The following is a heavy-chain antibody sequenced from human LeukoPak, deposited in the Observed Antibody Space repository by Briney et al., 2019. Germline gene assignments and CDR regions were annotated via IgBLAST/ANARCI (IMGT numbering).Heavy chain of an antibody. CDR1: GFAFDEHG. V-gene: IGHV3-20*04. D-gene: IGHD2-2*01. J-gene: IGHJ4*02. CDR2: INWSGGST. CDR3: ARAPITSPFYFDY. Sequence: GGSLRLSCTASGFAFDEHGMSWVRQVPGKGLEWVSGINWSGGSTGYADPLRGRFTISRDNAKNFLYLQMDSLRAEDTAFYYCARAPITSPFYFDYWGQGTLVTVSS.